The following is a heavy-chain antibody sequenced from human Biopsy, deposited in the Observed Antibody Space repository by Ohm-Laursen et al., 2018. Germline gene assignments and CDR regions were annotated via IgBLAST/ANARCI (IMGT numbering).Heavy chain of an antibody. J-gene: IGHJ5*02. Sequence: SDTLSLTWTVSGASISNYYWSWIRQPPGKRLEWIGFIYSSGSTYYNPSLMSRVTMSVDTSKNQFSLNLTSVTAADTAVYYCARGDYFDSNGYFWFDPWGQGTLVTVSS. D-gene: IGHD3-22*01. CDR1: GASISNYY. V-gene: IGHV4-59*12. CDR2: IYSSGST. CDR3: ARGDYFDSNGYFWFDP.